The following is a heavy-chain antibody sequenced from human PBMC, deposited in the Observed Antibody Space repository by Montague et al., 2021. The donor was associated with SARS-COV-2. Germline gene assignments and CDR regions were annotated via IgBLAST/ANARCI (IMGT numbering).Heavy chain of an antibody. Sequence: SETLSLTCTVSGGSISSYYRSWIRQPPGKGLDWIGYIYYSGSTNYNPSLKSRVTISVDTSKNQFSLKLSSVTAADTAVYYCARGVGMDVWGQGTTVTVSS. V-gene: IGHV4-59*08. J-gene: IGHJ6*02. CDR1: GGSISSYY. CDR2: IYYSGST. CDR3: ARGVGMDV.